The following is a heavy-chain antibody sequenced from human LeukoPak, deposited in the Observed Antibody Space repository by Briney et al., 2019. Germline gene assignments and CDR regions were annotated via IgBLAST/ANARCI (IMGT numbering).Heavy chain of an antibody. CDR1: GYTFTGHY. Sequence: ASVKVSCKASGYTFTGHYMHWVRQAPGQGLEWMGWINPNSGGTNYAQKFQGRVTMTRDTSISTAYMELSRLRSDDTAVYYCAFGINVDTAMVGWFDPWGQGTLVTVSS. CDR3: AFGINVDTAMVGWFDP. CDR2: INPNSGGT. V-gene: IGHV1-2*02. D-gene: IGHD5-18*01. J-gene: IGHJ5*02.